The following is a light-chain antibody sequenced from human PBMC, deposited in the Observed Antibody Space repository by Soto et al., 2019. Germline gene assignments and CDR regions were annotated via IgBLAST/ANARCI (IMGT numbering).Light chain of an antibody. J-gene: IGLJ1*01. V-gene: IGLV2-14*01. CDR1: SSDIGKSKY. CDR3: SSYTSSSTLV. CDR2: EVT. Sequence: QSALTQPASVSGSPGQSITFPCTGTSSDIGKSKYVSWFQQLPGEVPRLIIYEVTSRPSGISDRFSGSKSGNTASLSISGLQAEDEADYYCSSYTSSSTLVFGTGTKVTVL.